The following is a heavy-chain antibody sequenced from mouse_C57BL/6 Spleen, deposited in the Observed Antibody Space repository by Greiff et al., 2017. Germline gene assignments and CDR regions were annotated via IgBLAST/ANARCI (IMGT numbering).Heavy chain of an antibody. CDR2: ISSGSSTI. CDR1: GFTFSDYG. V-gene: IGHV5-17*01. J-gene: IGHJ4*01. D-gene: IGHD1-1*01. Sequence: DVKLVESGGGLVKPGGSLKLSCAASGFTFSDYGMHWVRQAPEKGLEWVAYISSGSSTIYYADTVKGRFTISRDNAKNTLFLQMTSLRSEDTAMYYCARSYYYGSRPYAMDYWGQGTSVTVSS. CDR3: ARSYYYGSRPYAMDY.